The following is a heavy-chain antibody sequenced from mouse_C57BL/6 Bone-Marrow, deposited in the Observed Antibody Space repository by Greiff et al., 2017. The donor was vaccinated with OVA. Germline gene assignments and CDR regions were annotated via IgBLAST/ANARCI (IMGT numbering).Heavy chain of an antibody. CDR2: INPNNGGT. V-gene: IGHV1-26*01. CDR3: ARCEPSEWYFDV. J-gene: IGHJ1*03. Sequence: VQLQQSGPELVKPGASVKISCKASGYTFTDYYMNWVKQSHGKSLEWIGDINPNNGGTSYNQKFKGKATSTVDKSSSTAYMELRSLTSEDSAVYDCARCEPSEWYFDVWGTGTTVTVSS. CDR1: GYTFTDYY.